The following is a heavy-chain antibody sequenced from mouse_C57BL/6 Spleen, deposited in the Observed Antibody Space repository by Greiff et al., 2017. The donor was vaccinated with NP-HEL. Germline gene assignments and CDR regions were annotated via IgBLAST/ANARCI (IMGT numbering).Heavy chain of an antibody. D-gene: IGHD1-1*02. CDR3: ARDYFRVFDY. J-gene: IGHJ2*01. V-gene: IGHV1-55*01. Sequence: QVQLKQSGAELVKPGASVKMSCKASGYTFTSYWITWVKQRPGQGLEWIGDIYPGSGSTNYNEKFKSKATLTVDTSSSTAYMQLSSLTSEDSAVYYCARDYFRVFDYWGQGTTLTVSS. CDR2: IYPGSGST. CDR1: GYTFTSYW.